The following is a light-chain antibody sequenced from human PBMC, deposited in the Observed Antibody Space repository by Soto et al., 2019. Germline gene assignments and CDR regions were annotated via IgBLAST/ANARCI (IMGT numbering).Light chain of an antibody. CDR1: KNDIGVYDF. J-gene: IGLJ1*01. V-gene: IGLV2-8*01. Sequence: QSALTQPTSASGSPGQSVTISCTGTKNDIGVYDFVSWYQHHPGKAPRLIIYEVVQRPSGVPDRFSGSKSGNTASLTVSGLQAVDEADYFCKSYAGSNTYVFGSGTKVTVL. CDR2: EVV. CDR3: KSYAGSNTYV.